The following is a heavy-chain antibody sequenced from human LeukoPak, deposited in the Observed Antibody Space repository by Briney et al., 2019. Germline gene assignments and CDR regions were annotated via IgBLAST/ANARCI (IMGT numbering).Heavy chain of an antibody. J-gene: IGHJ6*02. V-gene: IGHV3-7*01. Sequence: GGSLRLSCEASGFTFNNYWMSWVRQAPRKGLEWVAIIKQDGSEKSYVDSVKGRFTISRDNAKNSLFLQMDSLRAEDTAVYYCARGYFSSSGRGMDVWGQGTTVTVSS. CDR3: ARGYFSSSGRGMDV. D-gene: IGHD6-13*01. CDR2: IKQDGSEK. CDR1: GFTFNNYW.